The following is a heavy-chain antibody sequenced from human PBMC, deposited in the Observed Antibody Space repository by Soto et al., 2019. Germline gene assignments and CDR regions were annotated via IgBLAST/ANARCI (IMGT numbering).Heavy chain of an antibody. V-gene: IGHV4-4*02. D-gene: IGHD1-7*01. CDR3: ARVSPGRGTYFDY. CDR2: INHSGST. Sequence: SRWSMSSNNKKSWIRQPPGKGLEWIGEINHSGSTNYNPSLKSRVTILVDTSKNQFSLKLSSATAADTAVYYCARVSPGRGTYFDYWGQGTLVTVSS. J-gene: IGHJ4*02. CDR1: RWSMSSNNK.